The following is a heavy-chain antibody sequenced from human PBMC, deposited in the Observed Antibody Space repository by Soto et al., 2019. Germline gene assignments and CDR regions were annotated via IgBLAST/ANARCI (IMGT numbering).Heavy chain of an antibody. V-gene: IGHV1-69*13. Sequence: SVKVSCKASGGTFSSYAISWVRQAPGQGLEWMGGIIPIFGTANYAQKFQGRVTITADESTSTAYMELSSLRSEDTAVYYCARARLPYYGMDVWGQGTTVTVSS. CDR2: IIPIFGTA. CDR1: GGTFSSYA. CDR3: ARARLPYYGMDV. D-gene: IGHD3-16*01. J-gene: IGHJ6*02.